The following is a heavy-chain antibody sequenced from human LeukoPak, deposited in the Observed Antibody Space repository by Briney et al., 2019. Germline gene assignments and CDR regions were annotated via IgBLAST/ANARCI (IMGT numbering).Heavy chain of an antibody. V-gene: IGHV4-59*08. CDR1: GGSMNSYY. D-gene: IGHD3-9*01. J-gene: IGHJ4*02. CDR2: IYYSGST. Sequence: SETLSLTCSVSGGSMNSYYWSWIRQSPGKGLEWIGYIYYSGSTNYNPSLKSRVTISVDTSKNQFSLKLSSVTAADTAVYYCARHVWLQPFDYWGQGTLVTVSS. CDR3: ARHVWLQPFDY.